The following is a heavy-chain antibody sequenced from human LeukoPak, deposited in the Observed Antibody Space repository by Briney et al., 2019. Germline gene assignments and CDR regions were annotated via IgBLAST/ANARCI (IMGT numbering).Heavy chain of an antibody. CDR1: GFTFTSSA. CDR2: IVVGSGNT. V-gene: IGHV1-58*01. Sequence: ASVKVSCKASGFTFTSSAVQWVRQARGQRLEWIGWIVVGSGNTNYAQKFQERVTITRDMSTSTAYMELSSLRSEDTAVYYCAAVPITMIVVPPGDWGQGTLVTVSS. D-gene: IGHD3-22*01. J-gene: IGHJ4*02. CDR3: AAVPITMIVVPPGD.